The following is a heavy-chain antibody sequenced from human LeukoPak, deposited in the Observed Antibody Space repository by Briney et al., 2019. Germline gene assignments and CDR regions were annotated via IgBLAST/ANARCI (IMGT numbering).Heavy chain of an antibody. CDR1: GGSISSGGYY. CDR2: IYYSGST. Sequence: SQTLSLTCTVSGGSISSGGYYWSWIRQHPGKGLEWIGYIYYSGSTYYNPSLKSRVTTSVDTSKNQFSLKLSSVTAADTAVYYCASRPKNYCSSTSCYADTNPYYYYYMDVWGKGTTVTVSS. J-gene: IGHJ6*03. CDR3: ASRPKNYCSSTSCYADTNPYYYYYMDV. V-gene: IGHV4-31*03. D-gene: IGHD2-2*01.